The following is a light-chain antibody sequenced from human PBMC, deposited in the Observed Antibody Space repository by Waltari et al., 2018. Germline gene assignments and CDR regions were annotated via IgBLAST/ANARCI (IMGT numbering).Light chain of an antibody. V-gene: IGLV2-14*03. CDR1: SSDVVGYNY. CDR3: SSYTSSSTLYV. Sequence: QSALTQPASVSGSPGQSITISCTGTSSDVVGYNYVSWYQQPPGKAPKLMIYDVSTRPSGVSNRFSGSKSGNTASLTISGLQAEDEADYYCSSYTSSSTLYVFGTGTKVTVL. J-gene: IGLJ1*01. CDR2: DVS.